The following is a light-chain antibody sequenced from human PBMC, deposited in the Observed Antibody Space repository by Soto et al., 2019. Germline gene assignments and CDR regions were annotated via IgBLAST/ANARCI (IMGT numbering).Light chain of an antibody. Sequence: DIVMTQSPDSLAVSLGERATINCKSSESVLHSANNKNFLAWYQQKPGQPPMLLISWVSSRESGVPDRFSGSGSGTDFTLTISSLEAQAVAIYYCQQYYDTPITFGQGTRLEIK. CDR3: QQYYDTPIT. CDR2: WVS. J-gene: IGKJ5*01. CDR1: ESVLHSANNKNF. V-gene: IGKV4-1*01.